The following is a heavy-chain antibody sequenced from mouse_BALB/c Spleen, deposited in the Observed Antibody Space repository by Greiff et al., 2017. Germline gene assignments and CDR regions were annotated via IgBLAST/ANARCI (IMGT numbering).Heavy chain of an antibody. J-gene: IGHJ4*01. D-gene: IGHD1-2*01. V-gene: IGHV1-12*01. CDR1: GYTFTSYN. CDR3: AIYYGYDYYAMDY. Sequence: QVQLQQPGAELVKPGASVKMSCKASGYTFTSYNMHWVKQTPGQGLEWIGAIYPGNGDTSYNQKFKGKATLTADKSSSTAYMQLSSLTSEDSAVYYCAIYYGYDYYAMDYWGQGTSVTVSS. CDR2: IYPGNGDT.